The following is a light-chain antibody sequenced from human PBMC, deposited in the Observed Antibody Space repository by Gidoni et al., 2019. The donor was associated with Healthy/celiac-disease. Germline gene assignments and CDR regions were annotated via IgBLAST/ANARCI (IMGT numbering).Light chain of an antibody. CDR1: QSISSY. J-gene: IGKJ4*01. V-gene: IGKV1-39*01. CDR3: QQSYSTPHT. Sequence: QRTKSPSSLSASVGDRVTITCRAKQSISSYLNWYQQKPGKAPKLLIYAASSLQSGVPTRFSGSGPGPDFTLTISTLQPEDFAPYYCQQSYSTPHTFGGGTKVEIK. CDR2: AAS.